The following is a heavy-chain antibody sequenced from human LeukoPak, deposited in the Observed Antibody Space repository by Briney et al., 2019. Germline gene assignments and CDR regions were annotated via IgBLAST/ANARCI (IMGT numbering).Heavy chain of an antibody. J-gene: IGHJ4*02. Sequence: GGSLRLSCAASGFTVSSNYMSWDRQAPGKGLVRVSVIYSGGSTYYADSVKGRFTISRDNSKNTLYLQMNSLRAEDTAVYYCARQTRRDGYNLDYWGQGTLVTVSS. CDR2: IYSGGST. CDR1: GFTVSSNY. CDR3: ARQTRRDGYNLDY. V-gene: IGHV3-66*02. D-gene: IGHD5-24*01.